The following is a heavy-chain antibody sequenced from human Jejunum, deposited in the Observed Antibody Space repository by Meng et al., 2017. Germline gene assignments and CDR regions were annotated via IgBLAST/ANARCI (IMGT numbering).Heavy chain of an antibody. D-gene: IGHD2-2*01. CDR2: ISSSSSYI. CDR1: GFTFSSYS. J-gene: IGHJ4*02. Sequence: GGSLRLSCVASGFTFSSYSMSWVRQAPGKGLEWVSSISSSSSYIFQADSVKGGFTISRDNAKNSLYLQMNSLRAEDTAVYFCATSALGYCSNVSCPNYWGQGTLVTVSS. V-gene: IGHV3-21*06. CDR3: ATSALGYCSNVSCPNY.